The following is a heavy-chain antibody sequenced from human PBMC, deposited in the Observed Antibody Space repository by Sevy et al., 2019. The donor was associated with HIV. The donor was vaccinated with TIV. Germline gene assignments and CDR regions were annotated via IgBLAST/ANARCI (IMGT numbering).Heavy chain of an antibody. CDR2: INSDGSST. D-gene: IGHD3-10*01. V-gene: IGHV3-74*01. Sequence: GGSLRLSCAASGFTFSSYWMHWVRQAPGKGLVWVSRINSDGSSTSYADSVKGRFTISRDNAKNTLYLQMNSLRAEDTAVYYCASDYGAGSPIDYWGQGTLVTLST. CDR1: GFTFSSYW. CDR3: ASDYGAGSPIDY. J-gene: IGHJ4*02.